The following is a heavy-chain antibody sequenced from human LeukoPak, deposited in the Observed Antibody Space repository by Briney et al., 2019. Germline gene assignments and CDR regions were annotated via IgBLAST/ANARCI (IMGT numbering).Heavy chain of an antibody. Sequence: SETLSLTCAVYGGSFSGYYWSWIRQPPGKGLEWIGEINHSGSTNYNPSLKSRVTISVDTSKNQFSLKLSSVTAADTAVYYCARGLAARQGYYYYMDVWGKGTTVTISS. D-gene: IGHD6-6*01. CDR3: ARGLAARQGYYYYMDV. CDR1: GGSFSGYY. V-gene: IGHV4-34*01. J-gene: IGHJ6*03. CDR2: INHSGST.